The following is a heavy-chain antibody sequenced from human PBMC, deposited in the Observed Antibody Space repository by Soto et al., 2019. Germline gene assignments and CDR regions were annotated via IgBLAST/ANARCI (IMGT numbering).Heavy chain of an antibody. D-gene: IGHD5-12*01. Sequence: SETLSLTCAVSGGSISSGGYSWSWIRQPPGKSLEWIGYIYHSGSTYYNPSLKSRVTISVDRSKNQFSLKLSSVTAADTAVYYCAAGGGLPRYYWGQGTLVTSPQ. J-gene: IGHJ4*02. CDR1: GGSISSGGYS. V-gene: IGHV4-30-2*01. CDR3: AAGGGLPRYY. CDR2: IYHSGST.